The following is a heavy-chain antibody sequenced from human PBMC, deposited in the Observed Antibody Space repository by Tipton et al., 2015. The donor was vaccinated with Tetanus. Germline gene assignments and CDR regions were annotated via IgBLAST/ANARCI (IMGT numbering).Heavy chain of an antibody. CDR2: LHSSGDT. CDR3: ARDTTRGGFDS. D-gene: IGHD1-1*01. V-gene: IGHV4-4*07. J-gene: IGHJ4*02. CDR1: GGSIRGHF. Sequence: TLSLTCTVSGGSIRGHFWSWIRQPAGKGLEWIGRLHSSGDTTYNPSLKSRVTMSVDVPKNQFSLGLRSVTAADTAVYYCARDTTRGGFDSWGQGALVTVSA.